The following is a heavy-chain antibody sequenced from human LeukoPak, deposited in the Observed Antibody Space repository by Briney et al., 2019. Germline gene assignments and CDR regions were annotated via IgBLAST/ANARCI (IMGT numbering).Heavy chain of an antibody. CDR2: INHSGST. Sequence: SETLSLTCGVYGGSFSGYYWSWIRQPPGKGLEWIGEINHSGSTNYNPSLKSRVTISVDTSKNQFSLKLSSVTAADTAVYYCARKRGFWSGYYDYWGQGTLVTVSS. D-gene: IGHD3-3*01. V-gene: IGHV4-34*01. CDR1: GGSFSGYY. J-gene: IGHJ4*02. CDR3: ARKRGFWSGYYDY.